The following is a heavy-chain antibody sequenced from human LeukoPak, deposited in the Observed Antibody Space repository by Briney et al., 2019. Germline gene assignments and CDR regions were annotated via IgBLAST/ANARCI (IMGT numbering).Heavy chain of an antibody. CDR3: ASGRQQLAHYGMDV. V-gene: IGHV4-59*01. CDR2: IYYSGST. D-gene: IGHD6-13*01. CDR1: GGSIRSYY. J-gene: IGHJ6*02. Sequence: PSETLSLTCTVSGGSIRSYYWSWIRQPPGKGLEWIGYIYYSGSTNYNPSLKSRVTISVDTSKNQFSLKLSSVTAADTAVYYCASGRQQLAHYGMDVWGQGTTVTVSS.